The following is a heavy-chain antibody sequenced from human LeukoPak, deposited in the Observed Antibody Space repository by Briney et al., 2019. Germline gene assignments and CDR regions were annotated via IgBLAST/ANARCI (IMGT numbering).Heavy chain of an antibody. CDR3: ARDHVYGGADY. Sequence: QPGGSLRLSCAASGFTFHNYAIHWVRQAPGKGLEWVSLTSGDGITTYFADSVKGRFTISRDNSKSSLLLQMNRLRTEDTALYYCARDHVYGGADYWGQGTLVTVSS. CDR1: GFTFHNYA. CDR2: TSGDGITT. V-gene: IGHV3-43*02. J-gene: IGHJ4*02. D-gene: IGHD5/OR15-5a*01.